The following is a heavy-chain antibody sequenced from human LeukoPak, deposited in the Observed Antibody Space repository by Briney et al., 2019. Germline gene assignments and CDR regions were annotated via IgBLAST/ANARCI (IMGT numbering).Heavy chain of an antibody. CDR3: ARGVKGTAGPADDY. J-gene: IGHJ4*02. CDR1: GVAVINNY. Sequence: GGSLRLSCAVSGVAVINNYMSGVRQAPGEGLEWGSRIYSGGNTYYTDSVKGRFTISRDNSNNTLYLQMSSLRAEDTAVYYCARGVKGTAGPADDYWGQGTLVTVSS. D-gene: IGHD6-13*01. V-gene: IGHV3-66*02. CDR2: IYSGGNT.